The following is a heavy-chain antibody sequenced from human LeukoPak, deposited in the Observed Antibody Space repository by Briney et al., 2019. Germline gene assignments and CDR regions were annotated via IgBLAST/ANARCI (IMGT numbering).Heavy chain of an antibody. V-gene: IGHV4-34*01. D-gene: IGHD3-9*01. CDR1: GGSFSGYY. J-gene: IGHJ6*02. CDR2: INHSGST. Sequence: KPSETLSLTCAVYGGSFSGYYWSWIRQPPGKGLEWIGEINHSGSTNYNPSLKSRVTIAVDTSKNQFSRKLSSVTAADTAVYYCARDSKLRDFGTGGMDVWGQGTTVTVSS. CDR3: ARDSKLRDFGTGGMDV.